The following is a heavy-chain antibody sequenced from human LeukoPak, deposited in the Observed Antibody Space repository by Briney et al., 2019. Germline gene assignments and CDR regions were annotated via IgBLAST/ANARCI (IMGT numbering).Heavy chain of an antibody. CDR2: ISYDGSNK. CDR3: ARDLSPALYRWFGELLSYFDY. Sequence: GGSLRLSCAASGSTFSSYAMHWVRQAPGKGLEWVAVISYDGSNKYYADSVRGRFTISRDNSKNTLYLQMNSLRAEDTAVYYCARDLSPALYRWFGELLSYFDYWGQGTLVTVSS. D-gene: IGHD3-10*01. CDR1: GSTFSSYA. J-gene: IGHJ4*02. V-gene: IGHV3-30-3*01.